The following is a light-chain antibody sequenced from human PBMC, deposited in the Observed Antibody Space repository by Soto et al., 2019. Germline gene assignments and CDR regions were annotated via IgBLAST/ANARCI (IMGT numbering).Light chain of an antibody. CDR3: NSYTSSSTVV. CDR1: SDDVGSYNF. V-gene: IGLV2-23*02. J-gene: IGLJ2*01. CDR2: EVS. Sequence: QSALTQPASVSGSPGQSITISCTGTSDDVGSYNFVSWYQHHPGKGPKLVIHEVSKRPSGVSTRFSGSKSGNTASLTISGLQSEDEANYYCNSYTSSSTVVFGGGTKLTVL.